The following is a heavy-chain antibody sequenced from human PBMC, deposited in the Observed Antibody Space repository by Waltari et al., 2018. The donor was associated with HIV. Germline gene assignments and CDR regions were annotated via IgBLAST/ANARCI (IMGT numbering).Heavy chain of an antibody. V-gene: IGHV4-39*02. Sequence: QVQLQESGPGLVKPSETLSLTCTVSGYSISSRYATRSSYYWGWIRQPPGKGLEWIGSIYHSGSPYYNPSLKSRATISIDTSRNHFSLRLNSVTAADAAVYYCAREDHSSGYYDFFDHWGQGALVTVSS. D-gene: IGHD3-22*01. CDR1: GYSISSRYATRSSYY. CDR2: IYHSGSP. J-gene: IGHJ4*02. CDR3: AREDHSSGYYDFFDH.